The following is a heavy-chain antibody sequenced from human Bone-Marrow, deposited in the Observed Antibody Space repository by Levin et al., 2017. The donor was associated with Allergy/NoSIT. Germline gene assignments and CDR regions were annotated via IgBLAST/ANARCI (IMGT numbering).Heavy chain of an antibody. J-gene: IGHJ6*03. D-gene: IGHD3-9*01. CDR3: ATLYYDILTGYQQAYYYYMDV. V-gene: IGHV3-21*01. CDR2: ISSTSSYI. CDR1: GFTFSSYW. Sequence: GGSLRLSCAASGFTFSSYWMNWVRQAPGKGLEWVSSISSTSSYIYYADSVKGRFTVSRDNAKSALYVQMDSLRAEDTAVYYCATLYYDILTGYQQAYYYYMDVWGKGTTVTVSS.